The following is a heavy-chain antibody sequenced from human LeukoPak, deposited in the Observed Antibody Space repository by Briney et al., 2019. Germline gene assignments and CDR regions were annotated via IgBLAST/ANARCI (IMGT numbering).Heavy chain of an antibody. CDR2: ISYDGSNK. D-gene: IGHD2-15*01. CDR1: GFTFSSYA. Sequence: GGSLRLSCAASGFTFSSYAMHWVRQAPGKGLEGVAVISYDGSNKYYADSVKGRFTISRDNSKNTLYLQMNSLRAEDTAVYYCARDRLPGCSGGSCYSYYYYGMDVWGKGTTVTVSS. CDR3: ARDRLPGCSGGSCYSYYYYGMDV. J-gene: IGHJ6*04. V-gene: IGHV3-30*04.